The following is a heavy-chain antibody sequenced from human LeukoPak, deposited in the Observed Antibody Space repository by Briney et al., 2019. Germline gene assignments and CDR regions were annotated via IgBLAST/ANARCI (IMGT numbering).Heavy chain of an antibody. CDR3: ARETDAFDI. CDR2: IYYSGST. Sequence: SETLSLTCAVYGGSFSGYYWSWIRQPPGKGLEWIGYIYYSGSTNYNPSLKSRVTISVDTSKNQFSLKLSSETAADTAVYYCARETDAFDIWGQGTMVTVSS. CDR1: GGSFSGYY. J-gene: IGHJ3*02. V-gene: IGHV4-59*01.